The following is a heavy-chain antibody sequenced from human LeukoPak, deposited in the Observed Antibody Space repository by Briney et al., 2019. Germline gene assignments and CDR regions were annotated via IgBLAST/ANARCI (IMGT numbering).Heavy chain of an antibody. CDR1: GYTFTGYG. V-gene: IGHV1-18*01. J-gene: IGHJ4*02. CDR3: ARGGYDILTGYYPFDY. D-gene: IGHD3-9*01. CDR2: ISAYNGNT. Sequence: ASVKVSCKASGYTFTGYGISWVRQAPGQGLEWMGWISAYNGNTNYAQKLRGRVTMTTDTSTSTAYMELRSLRSDDTAVYYCARGGYDILTGYYPFDYWGQGTLVTVSS.